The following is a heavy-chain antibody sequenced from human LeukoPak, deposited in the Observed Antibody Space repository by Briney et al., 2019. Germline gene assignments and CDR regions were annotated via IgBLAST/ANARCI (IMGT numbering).Heavy chain of an antibody. Sequence: GGSLRLSCAASGFTFSSYSMNWVRQAPGKGLEWVSSISSSDSYIYYADSVKGRFTISRDNAKNSLFLQMNSLRAEDTAVYYCARDLLGYNYYYMDVWGKGTTVTVSS. D-gene: IGHD3-16*02. CDR1: GFTFSSYS. CDR3: ARDLLGYNYYYMDV. V-gene: IGHV3-21*01. J-gene: IGHJ6*03. CDR2: ISSSDSYI.